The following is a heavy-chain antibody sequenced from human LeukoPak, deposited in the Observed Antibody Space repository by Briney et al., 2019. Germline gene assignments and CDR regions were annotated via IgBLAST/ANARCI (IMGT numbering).Heavy chain of an antibody. Sequence: PGGSLRLSCAASGFTFSNAWMSWVRQAPGKGLEWVGRIKSKTDGGTTDCAAPVKGRFTISRDDSKNTLYLQMNSLKTEGTAVYYCTTDPELALIGYWGQGTLVTVSS. CDR2: IKSKTDGGTT. J-gene: IGHJ4*02. CDR1: GFTFSNAW. V-gene: IGHV3-15*01. CDR3: TTDPELALIGY.